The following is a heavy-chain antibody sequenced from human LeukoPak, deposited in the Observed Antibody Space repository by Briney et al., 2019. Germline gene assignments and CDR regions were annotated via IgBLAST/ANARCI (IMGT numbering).Heavy chain of an antibody. CDR1: GGSISSYY. J-gene: IGHJ2*01. CDR3: ARVTAAAGYYWYFDL. D-gene: IGHD6-13*01. Sequence: SETLSLTCTVSGGSISSYYWSWIRQPPGKGLEWIGYIYYSGSTNYNPSLKSRVTISVDTSKSQFSLKLSSVTAADTAVYYCARVTAAAGYYWYFDLWGRGTLVTVSS. V-gene: IGHV4-59*01. CDR2: IYYSGST.